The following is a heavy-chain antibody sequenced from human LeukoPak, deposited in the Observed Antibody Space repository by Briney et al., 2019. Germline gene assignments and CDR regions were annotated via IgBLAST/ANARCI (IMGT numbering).Heavy chain of an antibody. D-gene: IGHD2-15*01. Sequence: GSLRLSCAASGFTFSSYSMNWVRQPPGKGLEWIGEINHSGSTNYNPSLKSRVTISVDTSKNQFSLKLSSVTAADTAVYYCARGVDFDIWGQGTMVTVSS. CDR2: INHSGST. CDR1: GFTFSSYS. V-gene: IGHV4-34*01. CDR3: ARGVDFDI. J-gene: IGHJ3*02.